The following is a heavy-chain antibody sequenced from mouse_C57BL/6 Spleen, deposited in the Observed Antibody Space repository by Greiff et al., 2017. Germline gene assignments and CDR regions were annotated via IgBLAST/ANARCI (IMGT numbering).Heavy chain of an antibody. Sequence: VQLQQSVAELVRPGASVKLSCTASGFNIKNTYMHWVKQRPEQGLEWIGRIDPANGNTKCAPKFQGKATITADTSSNTAYLQLNSLTSEDTAVYYCADYYDDDVSGFADWGQGTLVTVSA. D-gene: IGHD2-4*01. CDR2: IDPANGNT. CDR1: GFNIKNTY. CDR3: ADYYDDDVSGFAD. J-gene: IGHJ3*01. V-gene: IGHV14-3*01.